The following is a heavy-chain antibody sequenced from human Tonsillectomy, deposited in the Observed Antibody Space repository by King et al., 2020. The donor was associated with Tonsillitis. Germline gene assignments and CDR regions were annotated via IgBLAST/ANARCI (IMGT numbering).Heavy chain of an antibody. Sequence: VTLKESGPALVKPTQTLTLTCTFSGFSLSTSGMYMSWIRQPPGKALEWLARIDWDEDKFYRKSLKARLSISKDTSKNQVDLTKTNMDPVDTATYYCARGSSGTGLDYWGQGTLVTVSS. J-gene: IGHJ4*02. CDR1: GFSLSTSGMY. CDR3: ARGSSGTGLDY. CDR2: IDWDEDK. V-gene: IGHV2-70*04. D-gene: IGHD6-19*01.